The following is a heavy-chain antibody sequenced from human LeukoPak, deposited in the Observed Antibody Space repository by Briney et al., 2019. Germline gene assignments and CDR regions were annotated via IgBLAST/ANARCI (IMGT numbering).Heavy chain of an antibody. V-gene: IGHV3-9*01. CDR3: ARDLAYYDSSGYHPDY. CDR1: GFIFNNYA. J-gene: IGHJ4*02. CDR2: ISWNSGSI. Sequence: GRSLRLSCAGSGFIFNNYAMHWVRQPPGKGLEWVSGISWNSGSIDYADSVKGRFTISRDNSKNTLYLQMNSLRAEDTAVYYCARDLAYYDSSGYHPDYWGQGTLVTVSS. D-gene: IGHD3-22*01.